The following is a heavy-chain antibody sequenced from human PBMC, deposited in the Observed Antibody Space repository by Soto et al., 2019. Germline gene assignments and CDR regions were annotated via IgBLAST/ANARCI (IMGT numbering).Heavy chain of an antibody. Sequence: QVQLAESGGGVVQPGRSLRLSCAASGFTFSSYGMHWVRQAPGKGLEWVALIWYDGSNKYYADSVKGRFTISRDNSKNTLYLQMNSLTAEDTAVYYCARDRATYPHYYFDLWGRGTLVSVSS. CDR3: ARDRATYPHYYFDL. D-gene: IGHD1-26*01. V-gene: IGHV3-33*01. CDR2: IWYDGSNK. CDR1: GFTFSSYG. J-gene: IGHJ2*01.